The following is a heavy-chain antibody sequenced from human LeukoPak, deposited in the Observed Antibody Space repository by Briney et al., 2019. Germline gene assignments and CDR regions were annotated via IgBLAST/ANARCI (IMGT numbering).Heavy chain of an antibody. CDR2: IYYSGST. V-gene: IGHV4-39*07. CDR3: ARGFRTVRLAATRSSWFDP. J-gene: IGHJ5*02. Sequence: PSETLSLTCTVFGGSISSSSYYWGWIRQPPGKGLEWIGSIYYSGSTYYNPSLKSRVTISVDTSKNQFSLKLSSVTAADTAVYYCARGFRTVRLAATRSSWFDPWGQGTLVTVSS. D-gene: IGHD2-15*01. CDR1: GGSISSSSYY.